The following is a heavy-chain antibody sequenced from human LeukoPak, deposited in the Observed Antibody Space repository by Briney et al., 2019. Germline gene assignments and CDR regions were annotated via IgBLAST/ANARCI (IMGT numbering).Heavy chain of an antibody. J-gene: IGHJ4*02. D-gene: IGHD6-13*01. Sequence: GGSLRLSCAASGFTFSSYAMHWVRQAPGKGLEWVAVISYDGSTKYYADSVKGRFTISRDNSKNTLYLQMNSLRVEDTAVYYCVRKQDAVAATGTLGYWGQGTLVTVSS. V-gene: IGHV3-30-3*01. CDR3: VRKQDAVAATGTLGY. CDR1: GFTFSSYA. CDR2: ISYDGSTK.